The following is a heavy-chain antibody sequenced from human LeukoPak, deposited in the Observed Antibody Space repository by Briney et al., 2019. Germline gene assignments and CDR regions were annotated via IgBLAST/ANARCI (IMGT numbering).Heavy chain of an antibody. Sequence: PGGSLRLSCAASGFTFLNYAIHWVRQAPGKGLEWVSLTSGDGITTYFADSVKGRFTISRDNSKSSLFLQMNSLRTEDTALYYCARDHVYGGADYWGQGTLVTVSS. V-gene: IGHV3-43*02. CDR2: TSGDGITT. CDR3: ARDHVYGGADY. D-gene: IGHD5/OR15-5a*01. J-gene: IGHJ4*02. CDR1: GFTFLNYA.